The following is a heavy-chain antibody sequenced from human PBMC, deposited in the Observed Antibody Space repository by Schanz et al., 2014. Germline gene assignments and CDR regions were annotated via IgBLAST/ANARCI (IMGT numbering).Heavy chain of an antibody. J-gene: IGHJ3*02. V-gene: IGHV3-30*03. CDR3: ARGGGPEDVFDI. D-gene: IGHD5-12*01. Sequence: QVQLVESGGGVVQPGRSLRLSCAASGFTFSNYGLVWVRQAPGKGLEWLAVISYDGSDKFHADSVKGRFTISRDNSKNTLYLQMNSLRVEDTAVYYCARGGGPEDVFDIWGQGTILTVSS. CDR2: ISYDGSDK. CDR1: GFTFSNYG.